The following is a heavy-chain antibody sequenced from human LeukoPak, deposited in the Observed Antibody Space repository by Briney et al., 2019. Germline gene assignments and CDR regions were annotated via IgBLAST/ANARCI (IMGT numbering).Heavy chain of an antibody. CDR3: ARDFQHGSGSPGDY. V-gene: IGHV1-46*01. CDR2: INPSGDVR. J-gene: IGHJ4*02. Sequence: ASVKVSCKASGYTFGTHWMHWVRQAPGQGLEWMGIINPSGDVRLYARKFQGRVTVTRDMSTRTVYMELSDLRPEDTAVYYCARDFQHGSGSPGDYWGQGTLVTVSS. D-gene: IGHD3-10*01. CDR1: GYTFGTHW.